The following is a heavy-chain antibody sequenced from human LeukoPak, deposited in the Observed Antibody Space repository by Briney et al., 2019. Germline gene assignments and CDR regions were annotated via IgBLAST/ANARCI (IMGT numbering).Heavy chain of an antibody. Sequence: GASVTVSFKASGYIFTSFYMHWVRQAPGQGLEWMGIINPSGGSTSYAQKFQGRVTMTRDTSTSTVYMELSSLRSEDTAVYYCARENALIDYWGQGTLVTVSS. V-gene: IGHV1-46*01. CDR2: INPSGGST. CDR1: GYIFTSFY. J-gene: IGHJ4*02. D-gene: IGHD2-8*01. CDR3: ARENALIDY.